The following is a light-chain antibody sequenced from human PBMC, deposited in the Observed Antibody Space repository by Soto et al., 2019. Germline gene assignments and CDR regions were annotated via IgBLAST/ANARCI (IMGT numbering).Light chain of an antibody. CDR1: SSDVGGYNY. J-gene: IGLJ1*01. V-gene: IGLV2-8*01. CDR3: SSYSGTNYHYV. CDR2: EVS. Sequence: QSALTQPPSASGSFGQSVTISCTGTSSDVGGYNYVSWYQQHPGKAPKLMIYEVSERPSGVPDRFSGSKSGNTASLPVSGLQADDEADDYCSSYSGTNYHYVFGTGTKLTVL.